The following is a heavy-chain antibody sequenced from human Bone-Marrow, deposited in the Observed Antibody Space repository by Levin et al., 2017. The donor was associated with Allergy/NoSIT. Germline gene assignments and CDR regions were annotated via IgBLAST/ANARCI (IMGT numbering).Heavy chain of an antibody. J-gene: IGHJ4*02. CDR2: ISYDGSNE. Sequence: PGGSLRLSCAASGFTFSHYAMHWVRQPPGKGLEWVAVISYDGSNEFYADSVKGRFTISRDNSKNTLSLQMNSLRPEDTAVYYCARGYSYGDSWGQGTLVTVSS. D-gene: IGHD5-18*01. CDR1: GFTFSHYA. V-gene: IGHV3-30-3*01. CDR3: ARGYSYGDS.